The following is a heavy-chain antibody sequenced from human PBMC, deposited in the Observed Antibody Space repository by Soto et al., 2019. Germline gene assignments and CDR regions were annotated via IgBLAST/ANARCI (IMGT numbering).Heavy chain of an antibody. D-gene: IGHD5-12*01. CDR3: TSGYGVSDCDGH. CDR2: IKSKTDGETT. J-gene: IGHJ4*02. CDR1: GVTFTYAW. Sequence: EVQLVESGGGLVKPGGSLRLSCAASGVTFTYAWMNWVRQAPGKGLEWVARIKSKTDGETTDYAAPVKGRFTISRDDSKTETTLYLQMNSPKADDTAVYYGTSGYGVSDCDGHWGQGTLVTVSA. V-gene: IGHV3-15*07.